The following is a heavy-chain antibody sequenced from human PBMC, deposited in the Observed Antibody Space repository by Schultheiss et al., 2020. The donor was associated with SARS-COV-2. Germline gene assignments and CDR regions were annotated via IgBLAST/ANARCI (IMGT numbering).Heavy chain of an antibody. Sequence: SQTLSLTCAISGDSVSSNSAAWNWIRQSPSRGLEWLGRTYYRSKWYNDYAVSVKSRITINPDTSKNQFSLQLNSVTPKDTAVYYCARDPGGSSGWFTGNWFDPWGQGTLVTVSS. D-gene: IGHD6-19*01. V-gene: IGHV6-1*01. CDR3: ARDPGGSSGWFTGNWFDP. CDR1: GDSVSSNSAA. J-gene: IGHJ5*02. CDR2: TYYRSKWYN.